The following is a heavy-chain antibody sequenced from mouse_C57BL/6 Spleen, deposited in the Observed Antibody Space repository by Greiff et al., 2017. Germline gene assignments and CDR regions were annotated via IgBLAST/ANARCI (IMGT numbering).Heavy chain of an antibody. Sequence: VQLQQSGAELARPGASVKLSCKASGYTFTSYGISWVKQRTGQGLEWIGEIYPRSGNTYYNEKFKGKATLTADKSSSTAYMELRSLTSEDSAVYFWARGYGYDQGYYFDYWGQGTTLTVSS. CDR1: GYTFTSYG. D-gene: IGHD2-2*01. CDR3: ARGYGYDQGYYFDY. CDR2: IYPRSGNT. V-gene: IGHV1-81*01. J-gene: IGHJ2*01.